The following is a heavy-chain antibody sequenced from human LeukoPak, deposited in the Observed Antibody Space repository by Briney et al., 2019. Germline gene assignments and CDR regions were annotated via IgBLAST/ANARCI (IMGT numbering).Heavy chain of an antibody. D-gene: IGHD3/OR15-3a*01. CDR3: ARGMDYTWLDP. CDR2: INPNSGRT. Sequence: ASVKVSCEASGYTFTGHFVHWVRQATARGVEWMGWINPNSGRTKYAQKFQGTVTMTSDTSISTAYMELARLTSDDTAVYYCARGMDYTWLDPWGQGTLVTVSS. J-gene: IGHJ5*02. CDR1: GYTFTGHF. V-gene: IGHV1-2*02.